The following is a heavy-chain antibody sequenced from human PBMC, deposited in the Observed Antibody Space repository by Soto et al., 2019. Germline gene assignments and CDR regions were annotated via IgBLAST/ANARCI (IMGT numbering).Heavy chain of an antibody. V-gene: IGHV4-59*11. Sequence: AEMLSLTGSLAGGYSSSRYWSWHQQYLGKGMEWIGNIDYSGSTNYNPSLKCRVNVSVDTSKKQFSLKLRSVTRTDTAVYYFASMGTYGYWYFDYWGQGTLVTVSS. J-gene: IGHJ4*02. CDR3: ASMGTYGYWYFDY. CDR1: GGYSSSRY. D-gene: IGHD5-18*01. CDR2: IDYSGST.